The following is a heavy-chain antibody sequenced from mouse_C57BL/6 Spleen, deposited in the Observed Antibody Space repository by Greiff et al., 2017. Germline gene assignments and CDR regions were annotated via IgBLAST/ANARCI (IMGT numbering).Heavy chain of an antibody. V-gene: IGHV1-82*01. CDR3: ARRGITTVAAGGFAY. J-gene: IGHJ3*01. Sequence: VKLMESGPELVKPGASVKISCKASGYAFSSSWMNWVKQRPGKGLEWIGRIYPGDGDTNYNGKFKGKATLTADKSSSTAYMQLSSLTSEDSAVYFCARRGITTVAAGGFAYWGQGTLVTVSA. CDR1: GYAFSSSW. CDR2: IYPGDGDT. D-gene: IGHD1-1*01.